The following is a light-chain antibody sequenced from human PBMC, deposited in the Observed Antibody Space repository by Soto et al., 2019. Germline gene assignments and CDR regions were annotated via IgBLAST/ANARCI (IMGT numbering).Light chain of an antibody. CDR3: QQGHNWPLT. CDR2: SAS. Sequence: EIVMTQSPATLSVSPGERATLSCRASQSISTELAWYQQKPGQPPRLLSYSASTRDTGVPARFTGSGSGSEFTLTISGMQSEDFAVYYCQQGHNWPLTFGQGTRLEI. V-gene: IGKV3-15*01. J-gene: IGKJ2*01. CDR1: QSISTE.